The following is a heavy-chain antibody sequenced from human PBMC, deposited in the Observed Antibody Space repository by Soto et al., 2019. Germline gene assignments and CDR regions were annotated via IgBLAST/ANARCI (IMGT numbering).Heavy chain of an antibody. J-gene: IGHJ3*02. Sequence: SETLSLTCGVSGSSISTNHLWGWIRQPPGKGLEWIGTIYYSGHSFSNPPFKSRVTISIDTSKNQFSLKLRFVTAADTAVYYCARNSSETKDSFDIWGQGTMVTVSS. D-gene: IGHD1-26*01. CDR2: IYYSGHS. CDR1: GSSISTNHL. V-gene: IGHV4-38-2*01. CDR3: ARNSSETKDSFDI.